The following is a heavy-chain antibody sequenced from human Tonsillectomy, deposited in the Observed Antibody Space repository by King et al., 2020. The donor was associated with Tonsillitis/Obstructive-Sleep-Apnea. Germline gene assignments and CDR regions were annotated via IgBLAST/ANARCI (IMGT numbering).Heavy chain of an antibody. Sequence: VQLVQSGAEVKKPGASVKVSCKASGYTFTSYYMHWVRQAPGQGLEWMGIIKPSGGSTSYAQKFQGRVTMTREKSTSTVYLELSSRRSEDTAVYYCARDRGDSAIVTYYSHYGMDVWGQGTTVTVSS. CDR1: GYTFTSYY. CDR3: ARDRGDSAIVTYYSHYGMDV. CDR2: IKPSGGST. D-gene: IGHD5-18*01. J-gene: IGHJ6*02. V-gene: IGHV1-46*01.